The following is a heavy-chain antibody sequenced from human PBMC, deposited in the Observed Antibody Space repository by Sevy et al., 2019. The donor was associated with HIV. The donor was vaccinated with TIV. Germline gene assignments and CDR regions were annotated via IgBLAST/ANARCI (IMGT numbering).Heavy chain of an antibody. CDR1: GITFSTSG. V-gene: IGHV3-30*03. J-gene: IGHJ3*02. Sequence: GGSLRLSCVVSGITFSTSGMHWVRQAPGKGLEWVAVISYHGRDKFYADSVKGRSTISRDNSKNTLYLQMNSLRAEDTAVYYCARLPGGFGISDVGSGSLDIWGQGTMVTVSS. CDR3: ARLPGGFGISDVGSGSLDI. CDR2: ISYHGRDK. D-gene: IGHD1-26*01.